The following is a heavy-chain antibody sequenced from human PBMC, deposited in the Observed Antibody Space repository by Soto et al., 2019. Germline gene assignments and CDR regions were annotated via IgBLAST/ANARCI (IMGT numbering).Heavy chain of an antibody. Sequence: GGSLRLSCAASGFTFSSYAMSWVRQAPGKGLEWVSAISGSGGSTYYADSVKGRFTISRDNSKNTLYLQMNSLRAEDTAVCYCATERSYYDFSSGYNAFDTRRQGTTVTLS. J-gene: IGHJ3*02. CDR1: GFTFSSYA. CDR3: ATERSYYDFSSGYNAFDT. D-gene: IGHD3-3*01. CDR2: ISGSGGST. V-gene: IGHV3-23*01.